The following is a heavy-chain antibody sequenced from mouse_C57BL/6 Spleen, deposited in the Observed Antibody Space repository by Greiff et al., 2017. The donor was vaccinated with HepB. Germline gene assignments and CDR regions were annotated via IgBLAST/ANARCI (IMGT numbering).Heavy chain of an antibody. CDR1: GFTFTDYY. Sequence: EVKLQESGPVLVKPGPSVKISCKASGFTFTDYYMHWVKQSHGKSLEWIGLVYPYNGGNSNNQKFKGKATLNVDTSSSTAYMELNSLTSEDSAVYYCARIEYGNAFDYWGQGTTLTVSS. CDR2: VYPYNGGN. D-gene: IGHD2-1*01. J-gene: IGHJ2*01. V-gene: IGHV1-36*01. CDR3: ARIEYGNAFDY.